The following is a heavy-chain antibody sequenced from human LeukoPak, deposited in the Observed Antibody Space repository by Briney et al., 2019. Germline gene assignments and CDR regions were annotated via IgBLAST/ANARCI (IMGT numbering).Heavy chain of an antibody. D-gene: IGHD5-18*01. CDR1: GGTFSSYT. Sequence: SVKVSCKASGGTFSSYTISWVRQAPGQGLEWMGRIIPILGIANYAQKFQGRVTITADKSTSTAYMELSSLRSEDTAVYYCAGQLWTNYNWFDPWGHGTLVTVSS. CDR2: IIPILGIA. V-gene: IGHV1-69*02. CDR3: AGQLWTNYNWFDP. J-gene: IGHJ5*02.